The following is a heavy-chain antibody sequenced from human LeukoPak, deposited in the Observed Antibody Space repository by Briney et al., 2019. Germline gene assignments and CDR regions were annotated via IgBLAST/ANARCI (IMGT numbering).Heavy chain of an antibody. CDR2: INHSGST. D-gene: IGHD2-2*02. J-gene: IGHJ3*02. CDR3: ATQTPYCSSTSCYTFLDAFDI. Sequence: SETLSLTCAVYGGSFSGYYWSWIRQPPGKGLEWIGEINHSGSTNYNPSLKSRVTISVDTSKNQFSLKLSSVTAADTAVYYCATQTPYCSSTSCYTFLDAFDIWGQGTMVTVSS. V-gene: IGHV4-34*01. CDR1: GGSFSGYY.